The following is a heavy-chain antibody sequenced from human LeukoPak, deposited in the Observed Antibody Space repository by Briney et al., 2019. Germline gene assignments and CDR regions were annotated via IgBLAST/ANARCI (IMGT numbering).Heavy chain of an antibody. CDR3: ARSSGTGTFSY. CDR1: GDSISRSTYY. Sequence: SETLSLTCTVSGDSISRSTYYWTWIRQPPGKGLEWIGSVYYGRSPYFNPSLESRATISVDTSKYHFSLKMSSVTAADTAVYYCARSSGTGTFSYWGQGTLVTVSS. CDR2: VYYGRSP. J-gene: IGHJ4*02. V-gene: IGHV4-39*02. D-gene: IGHD6-25*01.